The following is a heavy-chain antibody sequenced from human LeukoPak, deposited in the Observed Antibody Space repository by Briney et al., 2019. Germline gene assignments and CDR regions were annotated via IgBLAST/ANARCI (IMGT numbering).Heavy chain of an antibody. D-gene: IGHD3-22*01. Sequence: GGSLRLSCAASGFTFSDYSMNWVRQAPGKGLEWVASTSSGSSWIYYADSVRGRFTISRDNAKNSLYLQMNSLRAEDTAVYYCARHRADYYDSSGYYVGYWGQGTLVTVSS. CDR2: TSSGSSWI. J-gene: IGHJ4*02. V-gene: IGHV3-21*01. CDR3: ARHRADYYDSSGYYVGY. CDR1: GFTFSDYS.